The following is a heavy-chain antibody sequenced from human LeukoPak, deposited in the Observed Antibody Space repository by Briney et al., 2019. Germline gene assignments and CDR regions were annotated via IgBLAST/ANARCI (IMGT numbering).Heavy chain of an antibody. CDR2: IYYTGST. D-gene: IGHD6-13*01. V-gene: IGHV4-59*01. CDR3: ARDRPGGSSLDY. J-gene: IGHJ4*02. Sequence: SETLSLTCTVSGGSISRDYWSWIRQPPGKGLEWIGYIYYTGSTNYNPSLKSRVTISVDTSKNQFSLKLSSVTAADTTVYYCARDRPGGSSLDYWGQGTLVTVSS. CDR1: GGSISRDY.